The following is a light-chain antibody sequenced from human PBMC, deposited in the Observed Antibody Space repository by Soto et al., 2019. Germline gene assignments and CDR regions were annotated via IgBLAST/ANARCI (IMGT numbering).Light chain of an antibody. CDR2: AAS. V-gene: IGKV1-16*01. CDR1: QDIGSS. CDR3: QQYNSYPRT. Sequence: DIQMTQSPSSLSVSVGDRVTITCRASQDIGSSLGWFQQKPGKAPKSLLYAASTLQVGVPSRFSSSGSGTDFILTISSLQPEDFATYYCQQYNSYPRTFGQGTKVEIK. J-gene: IGKJ1*01.